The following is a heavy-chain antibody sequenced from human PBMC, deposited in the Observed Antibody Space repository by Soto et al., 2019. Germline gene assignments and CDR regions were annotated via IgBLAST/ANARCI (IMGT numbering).Heavy chain of an antibody. CDR1: GGTFSSYA. CDR3: ARKRSTMVRGVTHYYYYGMDV. Sequence: SVKVSCKASGGTFSSYAISWVRQAPGQGLEWMGGIIPIFGTANYAQKFQGRVTITADESASTAYMELSSLRSEDTAVYYCARKRSTMVRGVTHYYYYGMDVWGQGTTVTVSS. V-gene: IGHV1-69*13. D-gene: IGHD3-10*01. CDR2: IIPIFGTA. J-gene: IGHJ6*02.